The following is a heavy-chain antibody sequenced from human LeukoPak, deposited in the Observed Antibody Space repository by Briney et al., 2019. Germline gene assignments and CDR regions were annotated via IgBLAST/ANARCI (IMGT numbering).Heavy chain of an antibody. J-gene: IGHJ3*02. V-gene: IGHV4-38-2*02. Sequence: PSETLSLTCTVSGYSISSGYYWGWIRQPPGKGLEWIGSIYHSGSTYYNPSLKSRVTISVDTSKNQFSLKLSSVTAADTAVYYCARGEPKWELLRRGAFDIWGQGTMVTVSS. CDR3: ARGEPKWELLRRGAFDI. CDR2: IYHSGST. CDR1: GYSISSGYY. D-gene: IGHD1-26*01.